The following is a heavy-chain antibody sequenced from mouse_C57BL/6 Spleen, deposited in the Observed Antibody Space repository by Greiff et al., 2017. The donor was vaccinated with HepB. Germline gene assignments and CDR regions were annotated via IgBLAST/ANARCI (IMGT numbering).Heavy chain of an antibody. D-gene: IGHD2-4*01. V-gene: IGHV1-55*01. CDR2: IYPGSGST. Sequence: QVQLKQPGAELVKPGASVKMSCKASGYTFTSYWITWVKQRPGQGLEWIGDIYPGSGSTNYNEKFKSKATLTVDTSSSTAYMQLSSLTSEDSAVYYCARNDYGTPGDFDVWGTGTTVTVSS. CDR3: ARNDYGTPGDFDV. J-gene: IGHJ1*03. CDR1: GYTFTSYW.